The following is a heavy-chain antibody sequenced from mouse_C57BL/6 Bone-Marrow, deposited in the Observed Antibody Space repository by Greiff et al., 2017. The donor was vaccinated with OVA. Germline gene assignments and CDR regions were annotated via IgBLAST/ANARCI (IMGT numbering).Heavy chain of an antibody. CDR3: ARSRTAQATPGLFAY. D-gene: IGHD3-2*02. CDR1: GYTFTSYW. V-gene: IGHV1-61*01. Sequence: VQLQQPGAELVRPGSSVKLSCKASGYTFTSYWMDWVKQRPGQGLEWIGNIYPSDSETHYNQKFKDKATLTVDKSSSTAYMQLSSLTSEDSAVYYGARSRTAQATPGLFAYWGQGTLVTVSA. J-gene: IGHJ3*01. CDR2: IYPSDSET.